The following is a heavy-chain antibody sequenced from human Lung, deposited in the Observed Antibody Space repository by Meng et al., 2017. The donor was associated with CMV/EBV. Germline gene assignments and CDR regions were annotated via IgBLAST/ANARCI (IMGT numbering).Heavy chain of an antibody. D-gene: IGHD2-2*01. Sequence: GESLKISCAASGFTFSSFSSYAMHWVRQAPGKGLEWVASIPYDRSNKYYTDSVKGRFTISRDNSKNPLYLHMNSLRTEDTAVYYCAKVKVTAALLDSFDIWGQGTMVTVSS. J-gene: IGHJ3*02. CDR2: IPYDRSNK. V-gene: IGHV3-30*02. CDR1: GFTFSSFSSYA. CDR3: AKVKVTAALLDSFDI.